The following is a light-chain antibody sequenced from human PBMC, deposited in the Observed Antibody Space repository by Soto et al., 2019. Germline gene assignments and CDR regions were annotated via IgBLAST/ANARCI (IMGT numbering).Light chain of an antibody. CDR3: QQYCCSPLT. Sequence: EIVLTQSPGTLSLSSGERATLSCSATESVDDDFLAWYQRRPGQAPRLLIYGASTMASGSPQRFSGGGSGTEFTRTISRLAPEDFAVYYWQQYCCSPLTFSQGPRLEIK. CDR1: ESVDDDF. V-gene: IGKV3-20*01. CDR2: GAS. J-gene: IGKJ5*01.